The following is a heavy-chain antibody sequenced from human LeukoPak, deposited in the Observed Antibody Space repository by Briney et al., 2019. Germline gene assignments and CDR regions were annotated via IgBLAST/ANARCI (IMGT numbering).Heavy chain of an antibody. Sequence: ASVKVSCKASGYTFTSYGISWVRQAPGQGLEWMGWISAYNGNTNYAQELQGRVTTTTDTSTSTAYMELRSLRSDDTAVYYCARDRAWFGELPSQLWGQGTLVTVSS. V-gene: IGHV1-18*04. CDR3: ARDRAWFGELPSQL. J-gene: IGHJ1*01. D-gene: IGHD3-10*01. CDR1: GYTFTSYG. CDR2: ISAYNGNT.